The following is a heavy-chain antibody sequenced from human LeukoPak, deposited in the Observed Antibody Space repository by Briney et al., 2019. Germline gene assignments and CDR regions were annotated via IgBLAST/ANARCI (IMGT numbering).Heavy chain of an antibody. V-gene: IGHV3-21*01. D-gene: IGHD3-22*01. CDR2: ISSSSSYI. CDR3: ARGPYYYDSSGYYAAEYFQH. J-gene: IGHJ1*01. Sequence: GRSLRLSCAASGFTFSSYAMHWVRQAPGKGLEWVSSISSSSSYIYYADSVKGRFTISRDNAKNSLYLQMNSLRAEDTAVYYCARGPYYYDSSGYYAAEYFQHWGQGTLVTVSS. CDR1: GFTFSSYA.